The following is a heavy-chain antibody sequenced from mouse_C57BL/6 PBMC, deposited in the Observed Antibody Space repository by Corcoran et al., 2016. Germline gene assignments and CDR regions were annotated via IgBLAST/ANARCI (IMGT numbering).Heavy chain of an antibody. Sequence: QVQLQQSGAELVKPGASVKISCKASGYAFSRYWMNWVKQRPGKGLEWIGQIYPGDGDTNYNGKFKGKATMTADKSSSTAYMERSSLTSEDSAVYFCARSLYGGKDYGGQGTTLTVSS. D-gene: IGHD1-1*02. CDR1: GYAFSRYW. CDR2: IYPGDGDT. CDR3: ARSLYGGKDY. V-gene: IGHV1-80*01. J-gene: IGHJ2*01.